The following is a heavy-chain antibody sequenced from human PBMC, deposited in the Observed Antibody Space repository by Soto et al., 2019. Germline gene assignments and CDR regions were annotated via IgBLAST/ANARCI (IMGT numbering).Heavy chain of an antibody. J-gene: IGHJ6*02. Sequence: GGSLRLSCAASGFTFSSYAMSWVRQAPGKGLEWVSAISGSGGSTYYADSVKGRFTISRDNSKNTLYLQMNSLRAEDTAVYYCTKDRGSGYYGMDVWGQGTTVTVSS. CDR2: ISGSGGST. CDR3: TKDRGSGYYGMDV. V-gene: IGHV3-23*01. CDR1: GFTFSSYA. D-gene: IGHD6-19*01.